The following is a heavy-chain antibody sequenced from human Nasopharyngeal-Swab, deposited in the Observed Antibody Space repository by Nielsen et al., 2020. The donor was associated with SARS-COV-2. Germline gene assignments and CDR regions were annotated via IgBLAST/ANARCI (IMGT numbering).Heavy chain of an antibody. CDR2: ISDDNTI. CDR3: ARDSELLTNYYGLDY. V-gene: IGHV3-69-1*02. Sequence: VRQAPGKGLEWISYISDDNTIFYADSVKGRFTISRDNAKNSLYLHMNSLRDEDTALYYCARDSELLTNYYGLDYWGQGTLVTASS. J-gene: IGHJ4*02. D-gene: IGHD3-9*01.